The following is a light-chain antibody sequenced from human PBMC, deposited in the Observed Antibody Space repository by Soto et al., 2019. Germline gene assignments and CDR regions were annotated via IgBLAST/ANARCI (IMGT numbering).Light chain of an antibody. CDR2: LNSDGSH. V-gene: IGLV4-69*01. CDR1: SGHSSYA. CDR3: QTWGTGKGV. J-gene: IGLJ2*01. Sequence: QPVVTQSPSASASLGASVKLTCTLTSGHSSYAIAWHQQQPEKAPRYLMKLNSDGSHYRGDGIPDRFSGSSSGAERYLTISSLQSEDEADYYCQTWGTGKGVFGGGTKLTVL.